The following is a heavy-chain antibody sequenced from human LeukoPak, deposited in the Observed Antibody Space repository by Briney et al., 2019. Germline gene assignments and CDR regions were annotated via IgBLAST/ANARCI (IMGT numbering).Heavy chain of an antibody. CDR1: GFTFGDYA. Sequence: GGSLRLSCTASGFTFGDYAMSWVRQAPGKGLEWVAVIRSQAYGLTTQYAASVKGRFTISRDDSKSIAYLQMNSLKLEDTAVYHCARPGEGYCSGGSCYFFDYWGQGTLVTVSS. CDR3: ARPGEGYCSGGSCYFFDY. D-gene: IGHD2-15*01. J-gene: IGHJ4*02. CDR2: IRSQAYGLTT. V-gene: IGHV3-49*04.